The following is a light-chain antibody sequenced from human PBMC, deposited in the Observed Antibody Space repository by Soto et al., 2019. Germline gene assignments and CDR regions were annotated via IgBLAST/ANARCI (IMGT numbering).Light chain of an antibody. CDR3: QQYGSSPGLT. CDR1: QSVSSSY. Sequence: EIVLTQSPGTLSLSPGERATLSCRASQSVSSSYLAWYQLKPGQAPRLLIYGASSRATGIPDRFSGSGSGTDFTLTISRLQPEDFAVYYCQQYGSSPGLTFGGGTKVEIK. J-gene: IGKJ4*01. CDR2: GAS. V-gene: IGKV3-20*01.